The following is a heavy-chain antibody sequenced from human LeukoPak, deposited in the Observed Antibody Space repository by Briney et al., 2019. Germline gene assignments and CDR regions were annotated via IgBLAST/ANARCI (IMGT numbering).Heavy chain of an antibody. J-gene: IGHJ4*02. Sequence: GASVKVSCKASGYTFTGRYLHWVRRAPGQGLEYMGWINPKSGSTNYAQKFQGRVTVTRDTSISTAYMELTSLTSDDTAIYYCAKVDDGSGYRHIDYWGQGSLVIVSS. D-gene: IGHD3-3*01. V-gene: IGHV1-2*02. CDR3: AKVDDGSGYRHIDY. CDR1: GYTFTGRY. CDR2: INPKSGST.